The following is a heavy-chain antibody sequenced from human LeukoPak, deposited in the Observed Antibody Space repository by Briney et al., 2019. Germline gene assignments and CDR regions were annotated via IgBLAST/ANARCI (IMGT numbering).Heavy chain of an antibody. D-gene: IGHD2-2*01. CDR1: GYRFTSYW. Sequence: GESLRISCQGSGYRFTSYWISWVRHIPGKGLEWMRRIDSSDSYTNYSPSYQGHLTIAADKSHSTAYLQWSSLKAADTAMYYCASHPPDYCSSTSSPEDWFEPWGQETLVTVS. CDR3: ASHPPDYCSSTSSPEDWFEP. J-gene: IGHJ5*02. V-gene: IGHV5-10-1*01. CDR2: IDSSDSYT.